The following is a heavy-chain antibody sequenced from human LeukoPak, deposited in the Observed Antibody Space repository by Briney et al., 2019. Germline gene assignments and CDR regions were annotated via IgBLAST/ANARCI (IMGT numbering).Heavy chain of an antibody. Sequence: GGSLRLSCAASGFTFSSYSMNWVRQAPGKGLEWIASISSSSSYIYYADSVKGRFTISRDNAKNSLYLQMNSLRAEDTAVYYCARWSEQLVHYYYMDVWGKGTTVTVSS. CDR1: GFTFSSYS. CDR3: ARWSEQLVHYYYMDV. D-gene: IGHD6-6*01. CDR2: ISSSSSYI. J-gene: IGHJ6*03. V-gene: IGHV3-21*01.